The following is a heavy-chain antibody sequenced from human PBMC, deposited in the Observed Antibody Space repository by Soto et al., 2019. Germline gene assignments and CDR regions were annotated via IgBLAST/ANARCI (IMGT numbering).Heavy chain of an antibody. CDR3: ARLDGCGY. V-gene: IGHV4-4*02. J-gene: IGHJ4*02. CDR2: IYHSGNT. Sequence: QVQLQESGPGLVKPSGTLSLTCAVSGDSISSSNWWSWVRQPPGKGLEWIGEIYHSGNTNYNPSLKGRCTVSVDKSQDQFSLKLTSVTAADTAVYYCARLDGCGYWGQGTLVTVSS. D-gene: IGHD1-1*01. CDR1: GDSISSSNW.